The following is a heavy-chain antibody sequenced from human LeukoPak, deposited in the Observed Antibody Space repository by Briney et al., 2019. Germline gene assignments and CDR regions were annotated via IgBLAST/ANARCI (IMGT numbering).Heavy chain of an antibody. Sequence: SETLSLTCAVYGGSFSGYSWSWIRQPPGKGLEWIGYIYHSGSTYYNPSLKSRVTISVDRSKNQFSLKLSSVTAADTAVYYCARVELWSFDYWGQGTLVTVSS. V-gene: IGHV4-30-2*01. CDR2: IYHSGST. D-gene: IGHD3-10*01. J-gene: IGHJ4*02. CDR3: ARVELWSFDY. CDR1: GGSFSGYS.